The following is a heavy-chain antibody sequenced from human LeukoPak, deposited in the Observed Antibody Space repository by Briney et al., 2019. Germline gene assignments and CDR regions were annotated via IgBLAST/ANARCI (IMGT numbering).Heavy chain of an antibody. V-gene: IGHV4-34*01. Sequence: SETLSLTCAVYGGSFSGYYWSWIRQPPGKGLEWIGEINHSGSTNYNPSLKSRVTISVDTSKNQFSLKLSSVTAADTAVYYCARSSGYYPYYFDYWGQGTPVTVSS. CDR3: ARSSGYYPYYFDY. CDR2: INHSGST. D-gene: IGHD3-22*01. CDR1: GGSFSGYY. J-gene: IGHJ4*02.